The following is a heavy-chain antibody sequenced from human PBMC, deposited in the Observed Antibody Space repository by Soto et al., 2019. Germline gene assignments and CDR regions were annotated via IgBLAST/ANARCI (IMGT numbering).Heavy chain of an antibody. CDR1: GDSVSSNSAA. CDR3: ARSWWSSWTHQPDY. V-gene: IGHV6-1*01. J-gene: IGHJ4*02. Sequence: SQTLSLTCAISGDSVSSNSAAWNWIRQSPSRGLEWLGRTYYRSKWYNDYAVSVRSRITINPDTSKNQFSLQLNSVTPEDTAVYYCARSWWSSWTHQPDYWGQGTLVTVSS. D-gene: IGHD6-13*01. CDR2: TYYRSKWYN.